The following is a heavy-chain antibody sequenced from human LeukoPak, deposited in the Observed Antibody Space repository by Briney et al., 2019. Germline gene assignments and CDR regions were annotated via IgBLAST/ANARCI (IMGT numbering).Heavy chain of an antibody. J-gene: IGHJ4*02. CDR2: IYYSGST. Sequence: SETLSLTCTVSGGSISSSSYYWGWIRQPPGNGLELIGSIYYSGSTYYNPSLKSRVTISVDTSKNQFSLKLSSVTAADTAVYYRARDLGATHFDYWGQGTLVTVSS. D-gene: IGHD1-26*01. V-gene: IGHV4-39*07. CDR1: GGSISSSSYY. CDR3: ARDLGATHFDY.